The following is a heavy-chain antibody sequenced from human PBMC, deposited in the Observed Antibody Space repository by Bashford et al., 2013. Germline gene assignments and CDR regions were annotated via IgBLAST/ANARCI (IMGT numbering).Heavy chain of an antibody. V-gene: IGHV1-69*01. CDR3: ARSVPVRGVIITEEGEGFDY. CDR2: IIPIFGTA. D-gene: IGHD3-10*01. J-gene: IGHJ4*02. Sequence: SWVRQAPGQGLEWMGGIIPIFGTANYAQKFQGRVTITADESTSTAYMELSSLRSEDTAVYYCARSVPVRGVIITEEGEGFDYVGPGNPGHRSPQ.